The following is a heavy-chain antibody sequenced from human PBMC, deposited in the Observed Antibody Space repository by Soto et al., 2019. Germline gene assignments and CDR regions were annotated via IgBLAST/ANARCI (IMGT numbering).Heavy chain of an antibody. Sequence: GGSLRLSCAASGFTFSSYWMHWVRQAPGKGLVWVSRINSDGSSTSYADSVKGRFTISRDNAKNTLYMQMNSLRAEDTAVYYCARDRLAGAKDGYNWFDPWGQGTLVTVSS. V-gene: IGHV3-74*01. CDR2: INSDGSST. J-gene: IGHJ5*02. CDR1: GFTFSSYW. CDR3: ARDRLAGAKDGYNWFDP. D-gene: IGHD6-13*01.